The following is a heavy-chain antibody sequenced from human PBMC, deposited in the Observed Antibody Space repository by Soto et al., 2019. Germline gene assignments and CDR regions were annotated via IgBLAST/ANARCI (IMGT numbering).Heavy chain of an antibody. V-gene: IGHV4-34*01. CDR3: ARVSDY. CDR1: GGSFIDYS. J-gene: IGHJ4*02. Sequence: QVLLQQWGAGRLKPSETLSLTCAVYGGSFIDYSWGWIRQSPGTGLEWIGEINHSGSANYNPSLKSRVTLSVDTSKSQFSRKLYSMTAADAAVYYCARVSDYWSQGTLGTVSS. CDR2: INHSGSA.